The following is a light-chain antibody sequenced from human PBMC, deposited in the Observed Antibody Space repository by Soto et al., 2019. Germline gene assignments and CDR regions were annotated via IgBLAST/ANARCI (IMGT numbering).Light chain of an antibody. CDR1: SSNIGSNY. CDR3: EAWDDSLSGV. V-gene: IGLV1-47*01. Sequence: QSLVTQPPSAAVTPGQRVTISCSGSSSNIGSNYVYWYQQLPGTAPKLLIYRNNQRPSGVPDRFSGSKSGTSASLAISGLRSQDEADYYCEAWDDSLSGVFGGGTQLTVL. J-gene: IGLJ3*02. CDR2: RNN.